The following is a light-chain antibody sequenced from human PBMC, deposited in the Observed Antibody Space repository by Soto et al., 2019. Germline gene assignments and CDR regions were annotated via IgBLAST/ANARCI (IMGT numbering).Light chain of an antibody. J-gene: IGLJ2*01. CDR1: SSNIGAGYD. CDR3: HSYDVSLSGPV. CDR2: DNN. V-gene: IGLV1-40*01. Sequence: QSALTQPPSVSGAPGQRVTISCIGSSSNIGAGYDVHWYQQLPGTAPKVLIYDNNNRPSGVPDRFSGSKSGTSASLAITGLQAEDEADYYCHSYDVSLSGPVFGGGTKLTVL.